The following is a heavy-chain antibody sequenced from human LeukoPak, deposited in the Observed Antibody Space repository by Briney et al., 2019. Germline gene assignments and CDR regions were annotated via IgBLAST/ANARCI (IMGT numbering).Heavy chain of an antibody. CDR2: INHSGST. CDR3: ARAYNWGSLDAFDI. V-gene: IGHV4-34*01. Sequence: SETLSLTCAVSGGSFSGYYWSWIRQPPGKGLEWIGEINHSGSTNYNPSLKSRVTISVDTSKNQFSLKLSSVTAADTAVYYCARAYNWGSLDAFDIWGQGTMVTVSS. CDR1: GGSFSGYY. J-gene: IGHJ3*02. D-gene: IGHD7-27*01.